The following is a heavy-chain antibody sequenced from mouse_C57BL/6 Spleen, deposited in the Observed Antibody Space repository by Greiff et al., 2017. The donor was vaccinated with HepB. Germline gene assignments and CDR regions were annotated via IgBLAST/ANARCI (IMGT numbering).Heavy chain of an antibody. D-gene: IGHD2-5*01. V-gene: IGHV1-15*01. CDR2: IDPETGGT. CDR1: GYTFTDYE. Sequence: QVQLKESGAELVRPGASVTLSCKASGYTFTDYEMHWVKQTPVHGLEWIGAIDPETGGTAYNQKFKGKAILTADKSSSTAYMELRSLTSEDSAVYYCTRRKYYSNFDYYAMDYWGQGTSVTVSS. J-gene: IGHJ4*01. CDR3: TRRKYYSNFDYYAMDY.